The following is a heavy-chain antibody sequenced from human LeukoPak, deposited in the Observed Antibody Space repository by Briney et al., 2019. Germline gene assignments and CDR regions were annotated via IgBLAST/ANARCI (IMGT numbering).Heavy chain of an antibody. CDR1: GGSISSSSYY. Sequence: SETLSLTCTVSGGSISSSSYYWGWIRQPAGKGLEWIGRIYTSGSTNYNPSLKSRVTMSVDTSKNQFSLKLSSVTAADTAVYYCARVGIGRTFDYWGQGTLVTVSS. V-gene: IGHV4-61*02. CDR3: ARVGIGRTFDY. CDR2: IYTSGST. J-gene: IGHJ4*02. D-gene: IGHD3-10*01.